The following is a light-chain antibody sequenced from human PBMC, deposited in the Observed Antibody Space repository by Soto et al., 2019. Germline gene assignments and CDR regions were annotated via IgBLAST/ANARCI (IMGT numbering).Light chain of an antibody. J-gene: IGLJ2*01. CDR2: GNS. V-gene: IGLV1-40*01. Sequence: QSVLTQPPSVSGAPGQRVTISCTGSSSNIGAGYDVHWYQQLPGTAPKLLIYGNSNRPSGVPDRFSGSKSGTSAPLAITGLQAEDEADYYCQSYDSSLRVVFGGGTKLTVL. CDR1: SSNIGAGYD. CDR3: QSYDSSLRVV.